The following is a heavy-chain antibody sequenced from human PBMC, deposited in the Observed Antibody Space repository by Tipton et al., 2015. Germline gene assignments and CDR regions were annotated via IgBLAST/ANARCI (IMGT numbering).Heavy chain of an antibody. J-gene: IGHJ2*01. CDR3: ARGHYVSGWYSHYFDL. D-gene: IGHD6-19*01. V-gene: IGHV4-61*05. Sequence: TLSLTCAVSGDSIKNNRYLWGWVRQPPGKGLEWIGYISYRGSPNYNPSLRSRVTISVDASKNQSSLQLSSITAADTAVYYCARGHYVSGWYSHYFDLWGRGSLVTVSS. CDR2: ISYRGSP. CDR1: GDSIKNNRYL.